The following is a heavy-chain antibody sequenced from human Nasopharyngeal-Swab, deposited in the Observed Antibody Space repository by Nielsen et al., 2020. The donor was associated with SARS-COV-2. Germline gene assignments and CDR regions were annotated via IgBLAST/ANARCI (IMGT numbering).Heavy chain of an antibody. Sequence: KVSCKGSGYSFTSYCIGWVRQMPGKGLEWMGIIYPGDSDTRYSPSFQGQVTISADKSISTAYLQWSSLKASDTAMYYCGGRKGVRRPSYYYGLDGWGQGTTVTVSS. CDR3: GGRKGVRRPSYYYGLDG. CDR2: IYPGDSDT. J-gene: IGHJ6*02. CDR1: GYSFTSYC. V-gene: IGHV5-51*01. D-gene: IGHD2-2*01.